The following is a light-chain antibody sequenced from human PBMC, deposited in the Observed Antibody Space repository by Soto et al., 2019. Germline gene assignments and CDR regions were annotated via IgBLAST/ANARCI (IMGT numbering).Light chain of an antibody. Sequence: QSVLTQPPSVSGAPGQRVTISCTESSSNIGAGYDVHWYQQLPGTAPKVFIYGNSNRPSGVPDRFSGSKSGTSASLAITGLQAEDEADYYCQSYDTSLSGSVFGGGTKLTVL. J-gene: IGLJ2*01. V-gene: IGLV1-40*01. CDR1: SSNIGAGYD. CDR2: GNS. CDR3: QSYDTSLSGSV.